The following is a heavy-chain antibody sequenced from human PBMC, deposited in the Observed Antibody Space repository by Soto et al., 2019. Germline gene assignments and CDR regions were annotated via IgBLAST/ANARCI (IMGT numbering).Heavy chain of an antibody. V-gene: IGHV4-30-4*01. Sequence: SETLSLTCTVSGGSISSGDYSWSWVRPSPGKGLEWIGHIYNSGITYYNPSLKSRVVISIDTSRNQFSLRLNSLTAADGAVYFCARGVTVFGLVSRFWFDPWGQGTVVTVSS. J-gene: IGHJ5*02. D-gene: IGHD3-3*01. CDR2: IYNSGIT. CDR3: ARGVTVFGLVSRFWFDP. CDR1: GGSISSGDYS.